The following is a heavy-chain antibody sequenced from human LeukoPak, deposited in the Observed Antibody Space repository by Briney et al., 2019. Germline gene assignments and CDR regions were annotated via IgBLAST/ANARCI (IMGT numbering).Heavy chain of an antibody. V-gene: IGHV3-21*01. Sequence: PGGSLRLSCAASGFTFSSYSMNWVRQAPGKGLEWVSSISSSSSYIYYADSVKGRFTISRDNAKNLLYLQMNSLRAEDTAVYYCAREKSSSWYEYYFDYWGQGTLVTVSS. D-gene: IGHD6-13*01. CDR3: AREKSSSWYEYYFDY. CDR1: GFTFSSYS. CDR2: ISSSSSYI. J-gene: IGHJ4*02.